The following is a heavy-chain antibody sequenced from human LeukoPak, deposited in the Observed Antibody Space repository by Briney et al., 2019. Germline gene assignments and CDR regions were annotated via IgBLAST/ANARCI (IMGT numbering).Heavy chain of an antibody. CDR3: ARTKTGYSSGWSGDLDY. CDR1: GFTFSSYA. Sequence: GGSLRLSCAASGFTFSSYAIHWVRQAPGKGLEWVADISYDGSNKYYADSVKGRFTISRDDSKNTLYLQMNSLRAEDTAVYYCARTKTGYSSGWSGDLDYWGQGTLVTVSS. J-gene: IGHJ4*02. CDR2: ISYDGSNK. V-gene: IGHV3-30*04. D-gene: IGHD6-19*01.